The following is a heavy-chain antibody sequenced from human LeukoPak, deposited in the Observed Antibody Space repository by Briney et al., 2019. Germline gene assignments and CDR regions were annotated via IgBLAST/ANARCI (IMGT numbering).Heavy chain of an antibody. CDR2: IYYSGST. J-gene: IGHJ5*01. Sequence: PSETLSLTCTVSVGSISSSSYYCGWIRQPPGKGLEWIGSIYYSGSTYYSPSLKSRFTISVDTSKNHFSLKVRSVIAADTAVYYCERQPSLNYCSAGSCWFDFCRRGNVVTVSS. D-gene: IGHD2-15*01. V-gene: IGHV4-39*01. CDR1: VGSISSSSYY. CDR3: ERQPSLNYCSAGSCWFDF.